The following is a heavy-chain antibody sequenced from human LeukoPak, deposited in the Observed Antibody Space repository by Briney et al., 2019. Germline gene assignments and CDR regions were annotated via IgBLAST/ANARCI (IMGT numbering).Heavy chain of an antibody. D-gene: IGHD2-2*01. J-gene: IGHJ5*02. V-gene: IGHV4-59*01. CDR3: ARVECSSTSCYRVDP. Sequence: SETLSLTCTVSGGSISSYYWSWIRQPPGKGLEWIGYIYYSGSTNYNPSLKSRVTLSVDTSKNQFSLKLSSVTAADTAVYYCARVECSSTSCYRVDPWGQGTLVTVSS. CDR1: GGSISSYY. CDR2: IYYSGST.